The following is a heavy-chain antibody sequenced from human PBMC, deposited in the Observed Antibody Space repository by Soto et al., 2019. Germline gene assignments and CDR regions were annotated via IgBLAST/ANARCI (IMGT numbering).Heavy chain of an antibody. CDR1: GGSISSRRDY. Sequence: SESLSLTCTVSGGSISSRRDYWGWIRQPPGKGLEWIGSIYYSGSTYYNPSLKSRVTISVDTSKNQFSLKLSSVTAADTAVYNCARRLYYDSSGFEGGGMDVWGQGTTVTVSS. CDR2: IYYSGST. CDR3: ARRLYYDSSGFEGGGMDV. V-gene: IGHV4-39*01. D-gene: IGHD3-22*01. J-gene: IGHJ6*02.